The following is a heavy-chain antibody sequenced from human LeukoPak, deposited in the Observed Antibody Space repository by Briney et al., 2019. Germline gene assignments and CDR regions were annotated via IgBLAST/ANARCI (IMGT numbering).Heavy chain of an antibody. J-gene: IGHJ4*02. D-gene: IGHD2-2*01. CDR3: ARDSSSFPNYFDC. CDR1: GFTVSSHY. Sequence: GGSLRLSCAASGFTVSSHYMSWVRQAPGKGLEWVSLLYRRGDTFYADSVKGRFTISRDNSKNTVYLQMNSLTAEDTAVYFCARDSSSFPNYFDCWGQGTLVTVSS. V-gene: IGHV3-53*01. CDR2: LYRRGDT.